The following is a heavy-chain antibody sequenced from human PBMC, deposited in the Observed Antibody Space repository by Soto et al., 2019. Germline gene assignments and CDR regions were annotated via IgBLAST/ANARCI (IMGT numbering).Heavy chain of an antibody. CDR3: ARVNNHYSDESINWFDP. D-gene: IGHD2-15*01. CDR2: IIPIFGTA. CDR1: GGTFSSYA. J-gene: IGHJ5*02. V-gene: IGHV1-69*12. Sequence: QVQLVQSGAEVKKPGSSVKVSCKASGGTFSSYAISWVRQAPGQGLEWMGGIIPIFGTANYAQKFQGRVTITADEATCTAYMELSSLRSEDTAVYYCARVNNHYSDESINWFDPWGQGTLVTVSS.